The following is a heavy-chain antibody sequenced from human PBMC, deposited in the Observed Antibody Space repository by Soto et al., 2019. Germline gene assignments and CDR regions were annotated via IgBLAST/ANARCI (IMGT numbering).Heavy chain of an antibody. CDR2: IYYSGST. CDR3: ALFLADFIVAKVTHAFDI. Sequence: TSETLSLTCTVSGGSVSSGSYYWSWIRQPPGKVLEWIGYIYYSGSTNYNPSLKSRVTISVDTSQTQFSLTLSSVTAADPAVYYCALFLADFIVAKVTHAFDIWGQGTMVTVSS. V-gene: IGHV4-61*01. D-gene: IGHD5-12*01. CDR1: GGSVSSGSYY. J-gene: IGHJ3*02.